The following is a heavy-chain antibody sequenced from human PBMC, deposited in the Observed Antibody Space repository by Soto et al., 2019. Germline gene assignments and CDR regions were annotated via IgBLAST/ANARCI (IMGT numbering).Heavy chain of an antibody. CDR2: ISYDGSNK. D-gene: IGHD6-6*01. CDR3: SYCSPPPTHTPYIADRGMDV. Sequence: GGSLRLSCAASGFTFSSYGMHWVRQAPGKELEWVAVISYDGSNKYYADSVKGRFTISRDNSKNTLYLQMNSLRAEDTAVYYGSYCSPPPTHTPYIADRGMDVWGQGTTVTVSS. CDR1: GFTFSSYG. J-gene: IGHJ6*02. V-gene: IGHV3-30*03.